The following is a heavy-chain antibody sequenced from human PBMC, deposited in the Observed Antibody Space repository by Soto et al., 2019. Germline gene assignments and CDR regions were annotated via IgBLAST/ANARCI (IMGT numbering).Heavy chain of an antibody. V-gene: IGHV3-23*01. CDR3: AKGSPDSRGYHFFFDY. CDR1: GFTFSNYG. J-gene: IGHJ4*02. CDR2: ISGSGADT. Sequence: EVQLLESGGGLVQPGGSLRLSCAASGFTFSNYGMSWVRQAPGKGLEWVSAISGSGADTNYADSVKGRFTISRDNSKITLFLQITSLRVADTAVYYCAKGSPDSRGYHFFFDYWDQGTLVTVSS. D-gene: IGHD3-22*01.